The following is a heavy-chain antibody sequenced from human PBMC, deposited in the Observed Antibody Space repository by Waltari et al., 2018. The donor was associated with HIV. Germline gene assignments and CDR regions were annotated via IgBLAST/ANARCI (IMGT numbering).Heavy chain of an antibody. CDR2: FGGTGYSA. V-gene: IGHV3-23*01. Sequence: VQRLESGGGLVQPGGSLRFSCAASGFTFSNYAITWVLQAPGKGVGSASAFGGTGYSAYYADAGKGRFTISRDNPKNNLYLQMNSLRAEDTAVYCWVKEHQYSTTWYSYSGMDGWGQGTTVTGSS. CDR3: VKEHQYSTTWYSYSGMDG. J-gene: IGHJ6*02. D-gene: IGHD6-13*01. CDR1: GFTFSNYA.